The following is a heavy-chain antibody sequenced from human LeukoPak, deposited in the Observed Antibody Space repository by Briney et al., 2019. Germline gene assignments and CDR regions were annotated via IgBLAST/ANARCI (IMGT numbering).Heavy chain of an antibody. J-gene: IGHJ4*02. CDR1: GYSISGSY. CDR3: RPFDF. V-gene: IGHV4-59*08. Sequence: SETLSLTCSVSGYSISGSYWSWIRQPPGKGLEWIGYIYYTGDTNSNPSLKSRVIISLDTSKSQVSLQVTSVTAADTAVYYARPFDFWGQGTLVTVSS. D-gene: IGHD6-6*01. CDR2: IYYTGDT.